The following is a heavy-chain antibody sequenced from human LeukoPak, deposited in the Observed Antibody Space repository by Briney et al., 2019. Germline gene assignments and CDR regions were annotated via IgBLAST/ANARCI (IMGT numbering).Heavy chain of an antibody. J-gene: IGHJ4*02. CDR3: ARRGYSSGWSVGF. Sequence: QSGGSLRLSCAASGFTFSSYAMSWVRQAPGKGLEWVSDISASGGSTYYADSVKGRFTISRDNSKNTLYLQMNSLRAEDTAVYYCARRGYSSGWSVGFWGQGTLVTVSS. V-gene: IGHV3-23*01. CDR1: GFTFSSYA. D-gene: IGHD6-19*01. CDR2: ISASGGST.